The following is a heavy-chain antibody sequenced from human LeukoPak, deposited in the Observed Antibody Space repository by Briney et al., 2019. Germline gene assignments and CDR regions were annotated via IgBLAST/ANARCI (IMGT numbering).Heavy chain of an antibody. V-gene: IGHV3-53*01. J-gene: IGHJ4*02. Sequence: PGGSLRLSWAASGFTVSSNYMSWVRQAPGKGREWVSVLYSGGSTYYADSVKGRFTISRDNSKNTLYLQMNSLRVDDTAVYYCARASIAAGGYYFDYWGQGTLVTVSS. CDR2: LYSGGST. D-gene: IGHD6-6*01. CDR1: GFTVSSNY. CDR3: ARASIAAGGYYFDY.